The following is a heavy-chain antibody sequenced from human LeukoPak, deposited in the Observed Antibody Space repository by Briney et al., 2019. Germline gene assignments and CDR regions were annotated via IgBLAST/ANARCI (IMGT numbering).Heavy chain of an antibody. CDR3: ARAHYYGSGGYSDAFDI. Sequence: SETLSLTCTVSGGSISSYSWSWIRQPPGKGLEWIGYTYYSGSTNYNPSLKGRVTISVDTSKNQFSLKLSSVTAANTAVYYCARAHYYGSGGYSDAFDIWGQGTMVTVSS. J-gene: IGHJ3*02. CDR1: GGSISSYS. V-gene: IGHV4-59*01. D-gene: IGHD3-10*01. CDR2: TYYSGST.